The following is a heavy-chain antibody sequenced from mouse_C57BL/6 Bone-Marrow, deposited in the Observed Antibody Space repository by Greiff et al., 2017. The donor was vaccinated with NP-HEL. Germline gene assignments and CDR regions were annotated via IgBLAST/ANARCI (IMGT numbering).Heavy chain of an antibody. V-gene: IGHV5-4*03. CDR2: ISDGGSYT. CDR3: ARVDYGSSWSDWYFDV. Sequence: EVKLVESGGGLVKPGGSLKLSCAASGFTFSSYAMSWVRQTPEKRLEWVATISDGGSYTYYPDNVKGRFTISRDNAKNTLYLQMSHLKAEDTAMYYCARVDYGSSWSDWYFDVWGTGTTVTVSS. CDR1: GFTFSSYA. D-gene: IGHD1-1*01. J-gene: IGHJ1*03.